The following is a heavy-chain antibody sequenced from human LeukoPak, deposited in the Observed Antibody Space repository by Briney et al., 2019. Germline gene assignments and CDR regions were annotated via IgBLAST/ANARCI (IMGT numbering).Heavy chain of an antibody. J-gene: IGHJ4*02. CDR2: IKHYGSQK. CDR1: TFTLSDYW. Sequence: GGSLRLSCAASTFTLSDYWMSWVRQTPGKGLEWVANIKHYGSQKYYMGSVKGLFIISRDNVKIALYLQMNSLRVEDMGVYYCVRGAYYAAYWGQGTLVTVSS. V-gene: IGHV3-7*01. D-gene: IGHD2/OR15-2a*01. CDR3: VRGAYYAAY.